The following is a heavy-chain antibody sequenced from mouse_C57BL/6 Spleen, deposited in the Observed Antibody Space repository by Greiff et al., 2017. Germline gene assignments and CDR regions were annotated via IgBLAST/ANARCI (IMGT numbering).Heavy chain of an antibody. V-gene: IGHV1-26*01. CDR1: GYTFTDYY. Sequence: VQLKQSGPELVKPGASVKISCKASGYTFTDYYMNWVKQSHGKSLEWIGDINPNNGGTSYNQKFKGTATLTVDKSSSTAYMELRSLTSEDSAVYYCARALLGGATMNYWGQGTTLTVSS. J-gene: IGHJ2*01. D-gene: IGHD2-4*01. CDR2: INPNNGGT. CDR3: ARALLGGATMNY.